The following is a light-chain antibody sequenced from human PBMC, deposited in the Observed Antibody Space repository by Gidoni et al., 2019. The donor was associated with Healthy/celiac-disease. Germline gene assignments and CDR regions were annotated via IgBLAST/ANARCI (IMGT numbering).Light chain of an antibody. CDR1: QSISSY. V-gene: IGKV1-39*01. J-gene: IGKJ4*01. CDR3: QQSYSTPLT. Sequence: EIQMTQSPSSLSASVGDRVTITCRASQSISSYLNWYQQKPGKAPKLLIYAASSLQSGVPSRLSGSGSGTEFTLTISSLQPEDFATYYCQQSYSTPLTFGGGTKVEIK. CDR2: AAS.